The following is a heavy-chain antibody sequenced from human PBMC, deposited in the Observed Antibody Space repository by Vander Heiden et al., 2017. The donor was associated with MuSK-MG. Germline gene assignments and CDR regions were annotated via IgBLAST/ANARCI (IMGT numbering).Heavy chain of an antibody. J-gene: IGHJ6*03. V-gene: IGHV3-33*01. CDR1: GFTFSSYG. CDR3: ARDAGYYNYYMDV. CDR2: IWFDGIKK. Sequence: QIQLVESGGGVVQPGRSLRLSCAASGFTFSSYGIHWVRQAPGKGLEWVAVIWFDGIKKYYGDSVKGRFTISRDNSKNTLYLQMNSLRAEDTAVYYCARDAGYYNYYMDVWGKGTTVTVSS.